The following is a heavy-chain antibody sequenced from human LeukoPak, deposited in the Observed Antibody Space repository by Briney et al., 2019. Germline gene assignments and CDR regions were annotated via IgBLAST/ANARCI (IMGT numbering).Heavy chain of an antibody. CDR2: ISAYNGNT. Sequence: RGASVKVSCKASGYTFTSYGISWVRQAPGQGLEWMGWISAYNGNTNYAQKLQGRVTMTTDTSTSTAYMELRSLRSDDTAVYYCARGEGSTPQEDFDYWGQGTLVTVSS. J-gene: IGHJ4*02. CDR3: ARGEGSTPQEDFDY. CDR1: GYTFTSYG. D-gene: IGHD1-26*01. V-gene: IGHV1-18*01.